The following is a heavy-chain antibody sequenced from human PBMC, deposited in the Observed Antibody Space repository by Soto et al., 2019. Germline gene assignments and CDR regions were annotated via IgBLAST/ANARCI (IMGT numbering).Heavy chain of an antibody. CDR1: GFTFDDYA. D-gene: IGHD2-15*01. J-gene: IGHJ4*02. CDR2: ISWNSGSI. Sequence: ESGGGLVQPGRSLRLSCAASGFTFDDYAMHWVRQAPGKGLEWVSGISWNSGSIGYADSVKGRFTISRDNAKNSLYLQMNSLRAEDTALYYCAKDISVVVVAATRGGFDYWGQGTLVTVSS. V-gene: IGHV3-9*01. CDR3: AKDISVVVVAATRGGFDY.